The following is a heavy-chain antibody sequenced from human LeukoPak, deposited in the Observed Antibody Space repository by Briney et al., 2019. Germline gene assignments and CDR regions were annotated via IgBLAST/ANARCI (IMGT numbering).Heavy chain of an antibody. D-gene: IGHD3-22*01. V-gene: IGHV1-18*01. Sequence: GASVKVSCKASGGTFTSYAFSWVRQAPGQGLEWMGWISAYNGNTNYAQKLQGRVTMTTDTSTSTAYMELRSLRSDDTAVYYCARALYYYDSSGYSDYWGQGTLVTVSS. CDR3: ARALYYYDSSGYSDY. J-gene: IGHJ4*02. CDR1: GGTFTSYA. CDR2: ISAYNGNT.